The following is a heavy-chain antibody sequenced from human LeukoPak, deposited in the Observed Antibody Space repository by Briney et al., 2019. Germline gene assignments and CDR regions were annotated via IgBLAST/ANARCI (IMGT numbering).Heavy chain of an antibody. Sequence: PSETLSLTCAVYGGSFSGYYWSWTRQPPGKGLEWIGEINHSGSTNYNPSLKSRVTISVDTSKNQYSLKLSSVTAADTAVYYCASLHSRWVTTKKMRYYYYGMDVWGQGTTVTVSS. D-gene: IGHD4-17*01. CDR1: GGSFSGYY. V-gene: IGHV4-34*01. CDR3: ASLHSRWVTTKKMRYYYYGMDV. J-gene: IGHJ6*02. CDR2: INHSGST.